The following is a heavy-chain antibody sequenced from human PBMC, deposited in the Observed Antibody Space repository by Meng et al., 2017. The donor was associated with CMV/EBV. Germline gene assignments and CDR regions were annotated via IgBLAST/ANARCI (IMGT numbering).Heavy chain of an antibody. Sequence: GSLKISCAASGFTFSSYAMHWVRQAPGKGLEWVAVISYDGGNKYYADSVKGRFTISRDNSKNTLYLQMNSLRAEDTAVYYCARGTKISSSFDYWGQGTLVTVSS. J-gene: IGHJ4*02. CDR2: ISYDGGNK. V-gene: IGHV3-30-3*01. CDR3: ARGTKISSSFDY. CDR1: GFTFSSYA. D-gene: IGHD6-6*01.